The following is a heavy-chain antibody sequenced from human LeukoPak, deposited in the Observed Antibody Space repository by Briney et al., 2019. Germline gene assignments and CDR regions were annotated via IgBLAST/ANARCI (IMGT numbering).Heavy chain of an antibody. CDR2: VYYTGST. Sequence: SETLSLTCTVSGGAIGVHFWNWIRQPPGKGLEWIGYVYYTGSTSYNPSLRSRVSISVDTSKNLLSLTLTSVTAADTAMYFCARDPPRLDGAFDLWGQGTMATVSS. D-gene: IGHD6-19*01. CDR3: ARDPPRLDGAFDL. CDR1: GGAIGVHF. V-gene: IGHV4-59*11. J-gene: IGHJ3*01.